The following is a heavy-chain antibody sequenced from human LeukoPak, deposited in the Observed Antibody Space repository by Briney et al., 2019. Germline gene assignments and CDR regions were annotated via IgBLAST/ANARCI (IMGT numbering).Heavy chain of an antibody. CDR3: ATGALQVVPAIHDYYYYGMDV. V-gene: IGHV1-2*06. J-gene: IGHJ6*02. CDR1: GYTFTGYY. CDR2: INPNSGGT. Sequence: ASVKVSCKASGYTFTGYYMHWVRQAPGQGLEWMGRINPNSGGTNYAQKFQGRVTMTEDTSTDTAYMELSSLRSEDTAVYYCATGALQVVPAIHDYYYYGMDVWGQGTTVTVSS. D-gene: IGHD2-2*01.